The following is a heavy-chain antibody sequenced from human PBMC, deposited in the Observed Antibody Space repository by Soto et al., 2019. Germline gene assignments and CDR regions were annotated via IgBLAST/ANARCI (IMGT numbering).Heavy chain of an antibody. Sequence: LRLSCAASGFTFGDYWMHWVRQPPGKGPEWVSRMTGDGRTTQYADSVKGRFTASRDNAKSTLYLQMNSLRAEDTAVYYCAAAEIDYWGPGTLVTVSS. CDR2: MTGDGRTT. V-gene: IGHV3-74*03. D-gene: IGHD6-25*01. J-gene: IGHJ4*02. CDR1: GFTFGDYW. CDR3: AAAEIDY.